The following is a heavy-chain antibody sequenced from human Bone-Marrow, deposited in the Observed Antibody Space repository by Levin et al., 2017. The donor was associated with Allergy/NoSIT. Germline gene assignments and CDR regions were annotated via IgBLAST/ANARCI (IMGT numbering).Heavy chain of an antibody. CDR2: IWYDGSNK. J-gene: IGHJ1*01. D-gene: IGHD5-18*01. V-gene: IGHV3-33*01. Sequence: GESLKISCAASGFTFSSYGMHWVRQAPGKGLEWVAVIWYDGSNKYYADSVKGRFTISRDNSKNTLYLQMNSLRAEDTAVYYCARVIDRGYSYGTAIDFQHWGQGTLVTVSS. CDR3: ARVIDRGYSYGTAIDFQH. CDR1: GFTFSSYG.